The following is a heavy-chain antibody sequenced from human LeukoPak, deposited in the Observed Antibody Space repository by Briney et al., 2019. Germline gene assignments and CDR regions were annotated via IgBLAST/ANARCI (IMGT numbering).Heavy chain of an antibody. J-gene: IGHJ4*02. CDR3: ARIRRYSGSPIDY. D-gene: IGHD1-26*01. CDR1: GGSFSGYY. CDR2: INHSGST. V-gene: IGHV4-34*01. Sequence: SETLSLTCAVYGGSFSGYYWSWIRQPPGKGLEWIGEINHSGSTNYNPSLKSRVTISVDTSKNQFSLKLSSVTAADTAVYYCARIRRYSGSPIDYWGQGTLVTVSS.